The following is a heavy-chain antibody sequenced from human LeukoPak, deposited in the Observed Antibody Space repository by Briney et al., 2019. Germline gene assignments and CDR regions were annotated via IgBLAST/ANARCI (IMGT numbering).Heavy chain of an antibody. D-gene: IGHD4-11*01. CDR1: GGSISSYY. CDR3: ARGPYSEGRYYYYYMDV. CDR2: IYTSGST. Sequence: SETLSLTCTVSGGSISSYYWSWIRQPAGKGLEWIGRIYTSGSTNYNPSLKSRVTMSVDTSKNQFSLKLSSVTAADTAVYYCARGPYSEGRYYYYYMDVWGKGTTVTVSS. J-gene: IGHJ6*03. V-gene: IGHV4-4*07.